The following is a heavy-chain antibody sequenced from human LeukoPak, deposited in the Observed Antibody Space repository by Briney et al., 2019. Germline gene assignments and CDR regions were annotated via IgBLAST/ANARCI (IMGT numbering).Heavy chain of an antibody. CDR1: GFTFSSFW. V-gene: IGHV3-7*01. Sequence: PGGSLRLSCAASGFTFSSFWMRWVRQAPGKGLELVANIKQDGSEKYYVDSVKGRFTISRDNAKKSVYLQMNSLRAEDTAIYYCTREGEPMKDAFDIWGQGTMVTVSS. CDR3: TREGEPMKDAFDI. CDR2: IKQDGSEK. D-gene: IGHD1-26*01. J-gene: IGHJ3*02.